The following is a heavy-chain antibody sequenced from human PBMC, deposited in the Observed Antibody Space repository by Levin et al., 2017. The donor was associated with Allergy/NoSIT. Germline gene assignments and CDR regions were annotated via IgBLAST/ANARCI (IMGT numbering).Heavy chain of an antibody. CDR1: GGSFSGYY. J-gene: IGHJ6*02. V-gene: IGHV4-34*01. CDR2: INHSGST. CDR3: ARNPRLYYYYGMDV. Sequence: SQTLSLTCAVYGGSFSGYYWSWIRQPPGKGLEWIGEINHSGSTNYNPSLKSRVTISVDTSKNQFSLKLSSVTAADTAVYYCARNPRLYYYYGMDVWGQGTTVTVSS.